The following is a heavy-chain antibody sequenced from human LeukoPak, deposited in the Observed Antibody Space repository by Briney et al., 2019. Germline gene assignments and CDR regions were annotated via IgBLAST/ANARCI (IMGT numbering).Heavy chain of an antibody. CDR3: ATDGVGVLPGDVFDS. Sequence: SETLSLTCTVSGGSISSSSYYWGWIRQPPGKGLEWIGSIYYSGSTYYNPSLKSRVTISVDTSKNQFSLKLSSVTAADTAVYYCATDGVGVLPGDVFDSWGQGTMVTVSS. D-gene: IGHD1-26*01. CDR1: GGSISSSSYY. V-gene: IGHV4-39*02. CDR2: IYYSGST. J-gene: IGHJ3*02.